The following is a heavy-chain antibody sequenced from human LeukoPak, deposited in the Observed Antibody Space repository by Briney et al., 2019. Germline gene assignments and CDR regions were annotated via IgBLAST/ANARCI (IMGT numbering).Heavy chain of an antibody. D-gene: IGHD3-22*01. J-gene: IGHJ4*02. CDR1: GFTFSSYS. CDR3: ARDPDRGGYSMFDY. CDR2: ISSSSSYI. V-gene: IGHV3-21*01. Sequence: GGSLRLSCAASGFTFSSYSMNWVRQAPGKGLEWVSSISSSSSYIYYADSVKGRFTISRDNAKNSLYLQMNSLRAVDTAVYYCARDPDRGGYSMFDYWGQGTLVTVSS.